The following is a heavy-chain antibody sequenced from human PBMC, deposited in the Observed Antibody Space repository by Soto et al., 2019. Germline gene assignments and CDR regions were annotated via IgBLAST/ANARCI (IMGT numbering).Heavy chain of an antibody. Sequence: EVQLLESGGGLVQPGGSLRLSCAASGFTFSSYAMSWVRQAPGKGLEWVSAISGSGGSTYYADSVKGRCTISRDNSKNKLYLQMNSLRAEDTAVYYCAKVPLIAAAGTGPCDYCGQGTMVTVSS. CDR1: GFTFSSYA. CDR3: AKVPLIAAAGTGPCDY. D-gene: IGHD6-13*01. J-gene: IGHJ4*02. CDR2: ISGSGGST. V-gene: IGHV3-23*01.